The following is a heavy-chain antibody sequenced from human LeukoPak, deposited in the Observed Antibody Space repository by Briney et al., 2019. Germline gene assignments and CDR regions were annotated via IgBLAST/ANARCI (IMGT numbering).Heavy chain of an antibody. CDR3: ARGGYIYGSFDN. Sequence: GASVKVSCKASGYTFTNYYLNWVRQAPGQGLEWMGIINPSGGRSGDSTTYAQRFQGRVTMTRDTSTSTVYMELSNLRSEDTAIYYCARGGYIYGSFDNWGQGTLVTVSS. V-gene: IGHV1-46*01. CDR2: INPSGGRSGDST. CDR1: GYTFTNYY. D-gene: IGHD5-18*01. J-gene: IGHJ4*02.